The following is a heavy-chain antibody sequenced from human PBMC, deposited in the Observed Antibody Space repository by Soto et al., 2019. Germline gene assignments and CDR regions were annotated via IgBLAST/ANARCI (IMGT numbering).Heavy chain of an antibody. J-gene: IGHJ6*02. V-gene: IGHV1-8*01. CDR2: MNPNSGNT. CDR1: GYTFTSYD. CDR3: ARGDNDYYYYGMDV. Sequence: QVQLVQSGAEVKKPGASVKVSCKASGYTFTSYDINWVRQATGQGLEWMGWMNPNSGNTGYAQKFQGRVTMTRNTSIRTAYMELSSLRSEDTAVYYCARGDNDYYYYGMDVWGQGTTVTVSS. D-gene: IGHD1-1*01.